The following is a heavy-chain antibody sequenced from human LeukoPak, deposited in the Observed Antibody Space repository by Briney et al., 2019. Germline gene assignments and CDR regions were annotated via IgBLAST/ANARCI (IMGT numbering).Heavy chain of an antibody. J-gene: IGHJ4*02. CDR3: ASAGYSSSWYLDY. Sequence: ASVKVSCKASGYTFTGYYMHWVRQASGQGLEWMGWINPNSGGTNYAQKFQGRVTMTRDTSISTAYMELSRLRSDDTAVYYCASAGYSSSWYLDYWGQGTLVTVSS. CDR2: INPNSGGT. CDR1: GYTFTGYY. D-gene: IGHD6-13*01. V-gene: IGHV1-2*02.